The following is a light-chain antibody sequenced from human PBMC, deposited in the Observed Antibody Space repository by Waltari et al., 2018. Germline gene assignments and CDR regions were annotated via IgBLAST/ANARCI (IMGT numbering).Light chain of an antibody. CDR2: DVS. Sequence: QSALTQPASVSGSPGQSITIPCTGTSSDVGTYNYVSWYQQHPGTAPKLMIFDVSIRPSGVSNRFSGSKSGNTASLTISGLQAEDEADYYCSSYISSSTLELFGGGTSLTVL. CDR1: SSDVGTYNY. J-gene: IGLJ2*01. CDR3: SSYISSSTLEL. V-gene: IGLV2-14*03.